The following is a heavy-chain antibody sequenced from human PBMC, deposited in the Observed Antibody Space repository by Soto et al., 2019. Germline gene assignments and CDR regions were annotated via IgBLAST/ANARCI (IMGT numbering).Heavy chain of an antibody. CDR3: ATTKGERYGDYRLPQAFDI. J-gene: IGHJ3*02. Sequence: QVQLVQSGAEVKKPGASVKVSCKASGYTFTSYGISWVRQAPGQGLEWMGWISAYNGNTNYAQKLQGRVTMTTDTSTSTAYMELRSLRSDDTAVYCCATTKGERYGDYRLPQAFDIWGQGTMVTVSS. D-gene: IGHD4-17*01. CDR2: ISAYNGNT. V-gene: IGHV1-18*01. CDR1: GYTFTSYG.